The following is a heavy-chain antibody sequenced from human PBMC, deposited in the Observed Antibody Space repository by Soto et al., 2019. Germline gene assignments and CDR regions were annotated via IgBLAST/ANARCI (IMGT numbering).Heavy chain of an antibody. Sequence: GASVKVSCKASGGTFSSYAISWVRQAPGQGLEWMGGTIPIFGTANYAQKFQSRVTITADESTSTAYMELSRLRSEDTAVYYCAIPPAGSGSHAHYGMDVWVQGTTVTVAS. CDR1: GGTFSSYA. J-gene: IGHJ6*02. CDR2: TIPIFGTA. V-gene: IGHV1-69*13. CDR3: AIPPAGSGSHAHYGMDV. D-gene: IGHD3-10*01.